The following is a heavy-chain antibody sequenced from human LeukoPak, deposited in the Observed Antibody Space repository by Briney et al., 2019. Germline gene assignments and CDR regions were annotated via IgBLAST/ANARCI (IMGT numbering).Heavy chain of an antibody. J-gene: IGHJ2*01. D-gene: IGHD3-9*01. CDR1: GYTFTGYY. CDR3: AREYYDILTGYYHYWYFDL. V-gene: IGHV1-2*02. Sequence: ASVKVSCKASGYTFTGYYMHWVRQAPGQGLEWMGWINPNSGGTNYAQKFQGRVTMTRDTSISAAYMELSRLRSDDTAVYYCAREYYDILTGYYHYWYFDLWGRGTLVTVSS. CDR2: INPNSGGT.